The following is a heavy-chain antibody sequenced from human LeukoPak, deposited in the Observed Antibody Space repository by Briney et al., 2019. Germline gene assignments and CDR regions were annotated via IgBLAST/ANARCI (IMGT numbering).Heavy chain of an antibody. V-gene: IGHV1-2*02. Sequence: ASVKVSCKASGYTFTGYYMHWVRQAAGQGLEWMGWINPNSGGTNYAQKFQGRVTMTRDTSLSTAYMVLSRLRSDDTPVYYCERDLVTSIQIWGQGTLVTVSS. J-gene: IGHJ4*02. CDR2: INPNSGGT. CDR3: ERDLVTSIQI. D-gene: IGHD1-26*01. CDR1: GYTFTGYY.